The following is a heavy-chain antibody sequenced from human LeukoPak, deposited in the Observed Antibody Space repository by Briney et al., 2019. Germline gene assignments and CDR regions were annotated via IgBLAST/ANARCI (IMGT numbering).Heavy chain of an antibody. CDR2: INHSGST. Sequence: SETLSLTCAVYGGSFSGYYWSWIRQPPGKGLEGIGEINHSGSTNYNPSLKSRVTISVDTSKNQFSLKLSSVTAADTAVYYCARGNQLTYYYDSWGQGTLVTVSS. V-gene: IGHV4-34*01. CDR1: GGSFSGYY. D-gene: IGHD3-22*01. J-gene: IGHJ4*02. CDR3: ARGNQLTYYYDS.